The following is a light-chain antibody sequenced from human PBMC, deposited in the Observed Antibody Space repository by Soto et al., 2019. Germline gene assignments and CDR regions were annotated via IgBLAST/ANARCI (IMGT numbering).Light chain of an antibody. CDR2: GAA. J-gene: IGKJ1*01. CDR1: QGIGDT. V-gene: IGKV3-15*01. Sequence: EVGMTQSPATLSVSPGEGVTLSCRASQGIGDTLSWYQHKPGQAPRLLIYGAATRATGIPARFSGSGSGTDFTLTISRLEPEDFAVYYCQQYNNWPQTFGQGTKVDIK. CDR3: QQYNNWPQT.